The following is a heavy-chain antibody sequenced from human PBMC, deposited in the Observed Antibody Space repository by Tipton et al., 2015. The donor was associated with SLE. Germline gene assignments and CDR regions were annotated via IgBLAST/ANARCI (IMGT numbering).Heavy chain of an antibody. CDR2: ISSSSSYI. CDR3: AKGGGGSYGVAFDI. Sequence: SGFTFSSYSMNWVRQAPGKGLEWVSSISSSSSYIYYADSVKGRFTISRDNSKNTLYLQMNSLRAEDTAVYYCAKGGGGSYGVAFDIWGQGTMVTVSS. V-gene: IGHV3-21*01. J-gene: IGHJ3*02. D-gene: IGHD1-26*01. CDR1: GFTFSSYS.